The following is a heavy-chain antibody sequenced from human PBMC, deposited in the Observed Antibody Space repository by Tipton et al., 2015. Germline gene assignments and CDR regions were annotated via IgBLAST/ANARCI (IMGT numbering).Heavy chain of an antibody. CDR1: GFTFDDYG. D-gene: IGHD2-2*03. CDR3: ANILLWINVDY. V-gene: IGHV3-23*01. CDR2: ISGSGDRT. Sequence: SLRLSCAASGFTFDDYGMSWVRQAPGKGLEWVSGISGSGDRTYKADSVKGRFTISRDNSENTLYLQMSSLRAEDTAVYYCANILLWINVDYWGQGTLVTVSS. J-gene: IGHJ4*02.